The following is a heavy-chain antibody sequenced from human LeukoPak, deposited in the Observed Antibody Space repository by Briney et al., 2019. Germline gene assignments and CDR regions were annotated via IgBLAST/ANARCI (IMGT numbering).Heavy chain of an antibody. D-gene: IGHD6-13*01. CDR2: IYYSGST. J-gene: IGHJ4*02. V-gene: IGHV4-59*01. Sequence: SETLSLTCSVSGGSMKTLHWSWIRQPPGKGLEWIGYIYYSGSTNYNPSLKSRVTISVETSKNEFSLKLRSVTAADTAVYYCARVTGYRIEDYFDYWGQGTLVTVSS. CDR1: GGSMKTLH. CDR3: ARVTGYRIEDYFDY.